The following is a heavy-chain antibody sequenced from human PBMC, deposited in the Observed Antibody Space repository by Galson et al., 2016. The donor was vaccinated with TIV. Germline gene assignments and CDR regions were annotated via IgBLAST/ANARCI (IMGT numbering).Heavy chain of an antibody. D-gene: IGHD3-10*01. CDR2: IIAIFGTA. CDR1: GGPFFSSYA. CDR3: ARLPSYYGSGNHWFDP. Sequence: SVKVSCKASGGPFFSSYAISWVRQAPGQGLEWMGRIIAIFGTANYAQKFQGRVTITADESTNTVYLELSSLTSEDTAVYYCARLPSYYGSGNHWFDPWGQGTLVTVTS. V-gene: IGHV1-69*13. J-gene: IGHJ5*02.